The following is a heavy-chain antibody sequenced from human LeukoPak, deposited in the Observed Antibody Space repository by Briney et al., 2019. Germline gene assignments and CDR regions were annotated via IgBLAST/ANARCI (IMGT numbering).Heavy chain of an antibody. CDR1: GFTFSNAW. Sequence: GGSLRRSCAASGFTFSNAWMSWVRQAPEKGLEWVGRIKSKTDGGTTDYAAPVKGRFTISRDDSKNTLYLQMNSLKTEDTAVYYCTTAFPGLLRYFDWLLTNPDYWGQGTLVTVSS. V-gene: IGHV3-15*01. D-gene: IGHD3-9*01. CDR2: IKSKTDGGTT. J-gene: IGHJ4*02. CDR3: TTAFPGLLRYFDWLLTNPDY.